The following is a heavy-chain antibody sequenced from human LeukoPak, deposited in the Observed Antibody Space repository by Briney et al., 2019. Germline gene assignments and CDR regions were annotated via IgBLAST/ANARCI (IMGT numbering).Heavy chain of an antibody. V-gene: IGHV3-15*01. J-gene: IGHJ4*02. CDR3: TTERGCSYGYVDY. D-gene: IGHD5-18*01. CDR2: IKSKTDGGTT. Sequence: GGSLRLSCAASGFTFSNAWMSWVRQAPGKGLEWVGRIKSKTDGGTTDYAAPVKGRFTISRDDSKNTLYLQMNSLKTEDTAVYYCTTERGCSYGYVDYWGQGTLVTVSS. CDR1: GFTFSNAW.